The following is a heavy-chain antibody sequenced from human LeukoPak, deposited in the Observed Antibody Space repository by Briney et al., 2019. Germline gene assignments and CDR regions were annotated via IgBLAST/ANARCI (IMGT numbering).Heavy chain of an antibody. V-gene: IGHV1-2*02. D-gene: IGHD4-23*01. J-gene: IGHJ4*02. Sequence: ASVKVSCKASGYTFTGYYIHWVRQAPGQGLEWMGWINPNSGGTNYAQKFQGRVTMTRDTSISTAYMELSRLRSDDTAAYYCASLARHDYGTNSTQFDYWGQGTLVTVSS. CDR2: INPNSGGT. CDR3: ASLARHDYGTNSTQFDY. CDR1: GYTFTGYY.